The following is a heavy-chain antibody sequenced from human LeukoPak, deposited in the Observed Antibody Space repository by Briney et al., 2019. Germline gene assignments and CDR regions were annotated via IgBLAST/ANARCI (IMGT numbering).Heavy chain of an antibody. D-gene: IGHD4-17*01. J-gene: IGHJ5*02. CDR1: GGSFSGYY. V-gene: IGHV4-34*01. CDR3: ARVVTTKQNWFDP. CDR2: INHSGST. Sequence: KPSETLSLTCAVYGGSFSGYYWSWIRQPPGKGLEWIGEINHSGSTNYNPSLKSRVTISVDTSKNQFSLKLSSVTAADTAVYYCARVVTTKQNWFDPWGQGTLVTVSS.